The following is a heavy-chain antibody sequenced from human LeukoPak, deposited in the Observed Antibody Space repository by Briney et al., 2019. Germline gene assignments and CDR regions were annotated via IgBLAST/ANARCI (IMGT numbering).Heavy chain of an antibody. D-gene: IGHD4-23*01. CDR3: ARGAHKRDDYGGFFDY. Sequence: PGGSLRLSCAASGFTFSNFAMSWVRQAPGKGLEWVAVISSDGFKQDFADSVKGRFTISRDNSKNTLYLQMNSLRVEDTAVYYCARGAHKRDDYGGFFDYWGQGTLVTVSS. CDR1: GFTFSNFA. V-gene: IGHV3-30*03. J-gene: IGHJ4*02. CDR2: ISSDGFKQ.